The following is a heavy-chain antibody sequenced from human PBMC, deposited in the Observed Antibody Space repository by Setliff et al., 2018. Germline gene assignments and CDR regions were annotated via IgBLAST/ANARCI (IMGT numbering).Heavy chain of an antibody. CDR1: GYRFTTYW. Sequence: PGESLKISCKGSGYRFTTYWIGWVRQMPGKGLEWMGIVFSGDSDTRYSPSSQGQVTMSADKSINTAYLQWSSLKASDTAMYYCARLGAPASHDAFDIWGQGTMVTVS. D-gene: IGHD6-25*01. CDR3: ARLGAPASHDAFDI. J-gene: IGHJ3*02. V-gene: IGHV5-51*01. CDR2: VFSGDSDT.